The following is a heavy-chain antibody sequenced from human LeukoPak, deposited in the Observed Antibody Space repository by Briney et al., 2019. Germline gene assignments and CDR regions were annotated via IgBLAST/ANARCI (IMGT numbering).Heavy chain of an antibody. D-gene: IGHD3-22*01. CDR1: GFTFSSYS. CDR3: ARILFYESSAYRPPDY. V-gene: IGHV3-21*01. Sequence: GGSLRLSCAASGFTFSSYSMNWVRQAPGKGLEWVSSISSSSSYIYYADSVKGRFTISRDNAKNSLYLQMNSLRAEDTAVYYCARILFYESSAYRPPDYWGQGTLVTVSS. J-gene: IGHJ4*02. CDR2: ISSSSSYI.